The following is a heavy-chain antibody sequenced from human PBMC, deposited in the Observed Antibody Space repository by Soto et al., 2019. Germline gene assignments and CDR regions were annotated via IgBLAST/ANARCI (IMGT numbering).Heavy chain of an antibody. Sequence: LLNVYRKGVGYAFSKYRLSWLRQTPKQGLEWMGWISVDNSNTNYAQNIQGRVTMTTDTSTSTAYMELRSLRSDDTAVYYCAREYYYDSSGPNLNCYYGMDVWGQGTTVTVS. CDR1: GYAFSKYR. V-gene: IGHV1-18*01. J-gene: IGHJ6*02. CDR2: ISVDNSNT. CDR3: AREYYYDSSGPNLNCYYGMDV. D-gene: IGHD3-22*01.